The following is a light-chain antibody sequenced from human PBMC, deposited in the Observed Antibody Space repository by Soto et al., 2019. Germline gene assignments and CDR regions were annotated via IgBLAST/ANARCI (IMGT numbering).Light chain of an antibody. CDR2: DVS. J-gene: IGLJ1*01. V-gene: IGLV2-14*01. CDR1: SSDVRGYNY. Sequence: QSVLTQPASVSGSSGRSITIFCTGTSSDVRGYNYVSWYQQHPGKAPKLMIYDVSNRPSGVSNRFSGSKSGNTACLTISALQAEDEADYYCSSYTSRSTGYVFGTGTKVTVL. CDR3: SSYTSRSTGYV.